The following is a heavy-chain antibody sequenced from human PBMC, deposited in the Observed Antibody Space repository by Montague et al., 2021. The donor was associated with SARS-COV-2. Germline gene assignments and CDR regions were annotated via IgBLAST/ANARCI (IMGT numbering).Heavy chain of an antibody. CDR2: IYYSGST. CDR1: GGSISSYY. V-gene: IGHV4-59*01. J-gene: IGHJ6*03. D-gene: IGHD4-23*01. CDR3: ASTYGGNLGYYYYYMDV. Sequence: SETLSLTCTVSGGSISSYYWSWIRQPPGKGLEWIGYIYYSGSTNYNPSLKSRVTISVDTSKNQFSLKLSSVTAAGTAVYYCASTYGGNLGYYYYYMDVWGKGTTVTVSS.